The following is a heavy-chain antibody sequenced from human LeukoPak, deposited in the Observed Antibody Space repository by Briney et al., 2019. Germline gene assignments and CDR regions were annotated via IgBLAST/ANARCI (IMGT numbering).Heavy chain of an antibody. D-gene: IGHD3-10*01. CDR1: GGSFSGYY. V-gene: IGHV4-34*01. Sequence: SATLSLTCAVYGGSFSGYYWSWIRQPPGKGLEWIGEINHSGSTNYNPSLKSRVTISVDTSKNQFSLKLSSVTAADTAVYYCARGRGRHFDYWGQGTLVTVSS. CDR2: INHSGST. J-gene: IGHJ4*02. CDR3: ARGRGRHFDY.